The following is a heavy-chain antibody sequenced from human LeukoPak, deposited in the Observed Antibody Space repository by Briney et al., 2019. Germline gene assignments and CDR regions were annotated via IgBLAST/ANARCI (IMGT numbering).Heavy chain of an antibody. CDR1: GGSISSYY. D-gene: IGHD3-3*01. CDR3: ARSTYYDFWSGSPGYMDV. Sequence: SETLSLTCTVSGGSISSYYWSWIRQPPGKGLEWIGYIYYSGSTNYNPSLKSRVTISVDTSKNQFSLKLSSVTAADTAVYYCARSTYYDFWSGSPGYMDVWGKGTTVTVSS. J-gene: IGHJ6*03. V-gene: IGHV4-59*01. CDR2: IYYSGST.